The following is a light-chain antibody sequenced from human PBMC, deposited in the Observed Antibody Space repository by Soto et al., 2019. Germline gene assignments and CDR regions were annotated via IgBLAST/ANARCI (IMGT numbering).Light chain of an antibody. CDR1: QTVGIW. V-gene: IGKV1-5*03. CDR2: KVS. Sequence: DIQMTQSPSTLSASVGDRVTITCRASQTVGIWLAWYQQKPGKAPKVLIYKVSTLERGVPSRFSGSGSETEFPLTISSLQPDDFATYYCQQSNTYPRTFGQGTKVEIK. CDR3: QQSNTYPRT. J-gene: IGKJ1*01.